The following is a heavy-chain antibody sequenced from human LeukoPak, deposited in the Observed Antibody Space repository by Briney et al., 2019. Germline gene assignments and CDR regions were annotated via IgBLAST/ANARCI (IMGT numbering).Heavy chain of an antibody. Sequence: GGSLRLSCAASGFSFSTSSMSWVRQTPGKGLEWISYIRGSSTTIYYADSVKGRFTISRDNARNSLYLQMNDLRAEDTGVYFCARDARXHCGTDACYGPYFDYWGQGSLVTVSS. D-gene: IGHD2-2*01. J-gene: IGHJ4*02. CDR2: IRGSSTTI. CDR1: GFSFSTSS. CDR3: ARDARXHCGTDACYGPYFDY. V-gene: IGHV3-48*01.